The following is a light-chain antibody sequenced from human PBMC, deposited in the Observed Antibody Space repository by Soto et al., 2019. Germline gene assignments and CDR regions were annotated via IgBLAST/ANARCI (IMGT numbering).Light chain of an antibody. CDR3: QQYTDWPIT. Sequence: EVLMTQSPATLSVSPGDRATLSCRASQSINSNLAWYQQPTGQAPRLLIYAASTRDTAVPDRFSGSGSGTDFTLTITRLQSDDFEVYFCQQYTDWPITFGQGTRLEIK. CDR1: QSINSN. CDR2: AAS. V-gene: IGKV3-15*01. J-gene: IGKJ5*01.